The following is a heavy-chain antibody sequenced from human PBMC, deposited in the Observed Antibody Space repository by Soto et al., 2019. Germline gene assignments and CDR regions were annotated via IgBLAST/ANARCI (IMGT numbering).Heavy chain of an antibody. D-gene: IGHD1-26*01. CDR2: IDPTESHT. V-gene: IGHV5-10-1*01. CDR3: ARCIVGDYGMDG. Sequence: ESLKISCKVSGYRFTNYWISCVRQVPGKGLQWMRKIDPTESHTNYSPSFQGHVTISVDKSITTAYLQWNSLKASDTAMYYCARCIVGDYGMDGWGQGTTVTVSS. CDR1: GYRFTNYW. J-gene: IGHJ6*01.